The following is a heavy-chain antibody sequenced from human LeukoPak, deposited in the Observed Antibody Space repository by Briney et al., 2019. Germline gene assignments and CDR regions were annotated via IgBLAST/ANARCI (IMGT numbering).Heavy chain of an antibody. D-gene: IGHD3-16*01. CDR2: ISPNSGGT. Sequence: ASVKVSCKASGYTLTDYYMHWVRQAPGQGLEWMGWISPNSGGTNYAQNFQGRVTMTRDTSISTAYMDLSGLRSDDTAVYYCARGPLSPYFDYWGQGTLVTVSS. CDR1: GYTLTDYY. V-gene: IGHV1-2*02. CDR3: ARGPLSPYFDY. J-gene: IGHJ4*02.